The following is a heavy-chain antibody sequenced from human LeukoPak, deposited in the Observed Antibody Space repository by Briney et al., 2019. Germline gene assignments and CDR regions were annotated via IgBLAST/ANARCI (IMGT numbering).Heavy chain of an antibody. CDR1: AFTFSSYS. Sequence: GGSLRLSCAASAFTFSSYSMNWVRQAPGKGLEWVSSISSSGSYIYYADSVKGRFTISRDNAKNSLYLQMNSLRAEDTAVYYCARDHDSSSCPYFDYWGQGTLVTVSS. CDR2: ISSSGSYI. CDR3: ARDHDSSSCPYFDY. D-gene: IGHD6-13*01. J-gene: IGHJ4*02. V-gene: IGHV3-21*01.